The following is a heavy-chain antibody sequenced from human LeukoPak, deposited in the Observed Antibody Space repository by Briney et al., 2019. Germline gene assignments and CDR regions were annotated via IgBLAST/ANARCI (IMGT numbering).Heavy chain of an antibody. J-gene: IGHJ4*02. CDR3: AREGLYGDYVWSLDY. Sequence: SETLSLTCTVSGASITNYYWSWIRQPPGKGLEWIGYIYYSGSTNYNPSLKSRVTISVDTSKNQFSLKLSSVTAADTAVYYCAREGLYGDYVWSLDYWGQGTLVTVSS. CDR1: GASITNYY. D-gene: IGHD4-17*01. CDR2: IYYSGST. V-gene: IGHV4-59*01.